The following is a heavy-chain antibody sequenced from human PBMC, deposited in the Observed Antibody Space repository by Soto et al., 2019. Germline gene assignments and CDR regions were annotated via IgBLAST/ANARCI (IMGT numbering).Heavy chain of an antibody. V-gene: IGHV3-23*01. Sequence: GGSLRLSCAASGFTFSSYAMSWVRQAPGKGLEWVSGISGSGNSTYYADSVKGRFTISRDNSKNTLHLQMNSLRAEDTAVYYCAKRAKVGATTLYYFDYWGQGTLVTVSS. D-gene: IGHD1-26*01. J-gene: IGHJ4*02. CDR1: GFTFSSYA. CDR3: AKRAKVGATTLYYFDY. CDR2: ISGSGNST.